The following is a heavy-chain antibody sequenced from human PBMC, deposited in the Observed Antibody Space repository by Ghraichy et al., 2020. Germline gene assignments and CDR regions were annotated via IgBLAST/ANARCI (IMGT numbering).Heavy chain of an antibody. J-gene: IGHJ4*02. CDR2: ISIGGSIT. Sequence: GGSLRLSCAASGFTFRSYAMSWVRQAPGKGLEWVSLISIGGSITYYADSVGGRFALSRDDSKNTLYLQMNSLRAEDTAVYYCARYWRETVYYFDYWGQGAVVTVSS. CDR1: GFTFRSYA. V-gene: IGHV3-23*01. CDR3: ARYWRETVYYFDY. D-gene: IGHD2-8*02.